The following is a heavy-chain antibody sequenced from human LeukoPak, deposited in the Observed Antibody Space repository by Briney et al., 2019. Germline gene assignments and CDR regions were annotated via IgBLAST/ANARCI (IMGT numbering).Heavy chain of an antibody. V-gene: IGHV4-39*07. D-gene: IGHD3-10*01. CDR3: ARDLFGSGSYNPFDY. CDR1: GVSISGTSYY. CDR2: IYYSGTT. Sequence: PSETLSLTCTVSGVSISGTSYYWGWVRQPPGKGLEWIGNIYYSGTTYYNPSLKSRVTISVDTSKNQFSLKLRSVTAADTAMYYCARDLFGSGSYNPFDYWGQGTLVTVSS. J-gene: IGHJ4*02.